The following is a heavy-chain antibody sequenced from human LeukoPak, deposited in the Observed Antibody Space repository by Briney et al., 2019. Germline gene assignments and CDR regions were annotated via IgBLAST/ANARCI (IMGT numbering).Heavy chain of an antibody. CDR3: VRESAYYDY. V-gene: IGHV3-64*01. Sequence: GGSLRLSCAASGFTFSTYPMHWARQAPGKGLEYVSAISSDGRSTYYGNSVKGRFTISRDNSKNTVYLQMGSLRAEDLAVYFCVRESAYYDYWGLGTLVTVSS. J-gene: IGHJ4*02. CDR1: GFTFSTYP. CDR2: ISSDGRST.